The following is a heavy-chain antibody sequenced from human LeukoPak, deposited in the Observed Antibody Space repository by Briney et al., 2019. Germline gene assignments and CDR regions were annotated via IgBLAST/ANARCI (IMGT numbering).Heavy chain of an antibody. D-gene: IGHD3-22*01. CDR3: ARGPIYYYDSSPTGPLYYFDY. V-gene: IGHV4-59*01. Sequence: SETLSLTCTVSGGTISSYYWSWIRQPPGQGLEWIGYIYYSGSTNYNPSLKSRVTISVDTSKNQFSLKLSSVTAADTAVYYCARGPIYYYDSSPTGPLYYFDYWGQGTLVTVSS. J-gene: IGHJ4*02. CDR2: IYYSGST. CDR1: GGTISSYY.